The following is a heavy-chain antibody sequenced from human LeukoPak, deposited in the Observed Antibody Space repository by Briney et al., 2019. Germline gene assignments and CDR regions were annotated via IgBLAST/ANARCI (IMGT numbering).Heavy chain of an antibody. CDR3: ARDRAWDYLDS. J-gene: IGHJ4*02. CDR1: DFTLSSHG. V-gene: IGHV3-30*03. D-gene: IGHD1-26*01. CDR2: ISSDGGKK. Sequence: GKSLRPSCVVSDFTLSSHGMHWVRQAPGKGLEWVAVISSDGGKKSYADSVKGRFTISRDNSKNTLYLQMDSLRVEDTAIYYCARDRAWDYLDSWDQGPLVTVSS.